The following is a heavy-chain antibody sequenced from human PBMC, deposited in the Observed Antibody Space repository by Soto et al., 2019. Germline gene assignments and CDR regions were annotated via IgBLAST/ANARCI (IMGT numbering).Heavy chain of an antibody. V-gene: IGHV1-69*06. CDR2: IIPIFGTA. CDR1: GGTFSSYA. D-gene: IGHD3-10*01. CDR3: ARARGDGSPPSLFDY. J-gene: IGHJ4*02. Sequence: GASVKVSCKASGGTFSSYAISWVRQAPGQGLEWMGGIIPIFGTANYAQKFQGRVTITADKSTSTAYMELSSLRSEDTAVYYCARARGDGSPPSLFDYWGQGTLVTVSS.